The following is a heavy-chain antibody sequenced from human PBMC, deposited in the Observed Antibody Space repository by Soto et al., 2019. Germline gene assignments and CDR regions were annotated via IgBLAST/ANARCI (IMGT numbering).Heavy chain of an antibody. V-gene: IGHV1-8*01. Sequence: QVQLVQSGAEVKKPGASVKVSCKASGYTFTSYDINWVRQATGQGLEWMGWMNPNSGNTGYAQKGXGXGXMTRNSPSSTAYMELSSLRSEDAAVYYCARGRRADYWGQGTLVTVSS. CDR1: GYTFTSYD. J-gene: IGHJ4*02. CDR2: MNPNSGNT. CDR3: ARGRRADY.